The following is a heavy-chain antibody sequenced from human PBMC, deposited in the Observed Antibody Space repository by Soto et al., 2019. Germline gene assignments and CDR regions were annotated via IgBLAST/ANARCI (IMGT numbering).Heavy chain of an antibody. CDR1: GFTFSSYG. CDR3: ARDLEGCTTWGYYLDY. V-gene: IGHV3-33*01. D-gene: IGHD2-8*01. CDR2: IWYDGSNK. Sequence: QVQLVESGGGVVQPGRSLRLSCAASGFTFSSYGMHWVRQAPGTGLEWVAVIWYDGSNKYYADSVKGRFTISRDNSKNTMCLQMNSLRAEDTAVYDCARDLEGCTTWGYYLDYLGQETPVTVSS. J-gene: IGHJ4*02.